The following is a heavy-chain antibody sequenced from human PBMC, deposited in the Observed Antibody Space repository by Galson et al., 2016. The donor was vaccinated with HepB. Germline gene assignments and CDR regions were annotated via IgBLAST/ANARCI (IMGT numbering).Heavy chain of an antibody. J-gene: IGHJ6*02. CDR1: GFTFDDYT. Sequence: SLRLSCAASGFTFDDYTMHWVRQTPGKGLEWVSLIAWDGGGTFYADSVKGRFTISRDNSKNSLFLQMNSLGSEDTALYYCVKGKGYFYYDLDVWGPGTKVTVSS. CDR3: VKGKGYFYYDLDV. V-gene: IGHV3-43*01. CDR2: IAWDGGGT. D-gene: IGHD3-3*01.